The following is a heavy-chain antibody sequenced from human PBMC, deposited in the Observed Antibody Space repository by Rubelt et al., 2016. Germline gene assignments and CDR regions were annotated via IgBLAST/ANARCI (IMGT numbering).Heavy chain of an antibody. Sequence: EVQLVESGGGLIQPGGSLRLSCAASGFSVSGKYMAWVRQAPGQGLEWVSLIYGGGVAYSADSVKGRFSISRDNSRNTVFLQMNNVRGDDTAVYYCATSEGMDSFYALDVWGQGTTVTVSS. J-gene: IGHJ6*02. CDR3: ATSEGMDSFYALDV. D-gene: IGHD2/OR15-2a*01. CDR2: IYGGGVA. CDR1: GFSVSGKY. V-gene: IGHV3-53*01.